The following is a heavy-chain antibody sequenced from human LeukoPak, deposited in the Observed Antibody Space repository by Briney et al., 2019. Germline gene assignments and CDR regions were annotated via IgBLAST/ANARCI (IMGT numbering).Heavy chain of an antibody. CDR2: TRNKANSYTT. CDR1: GFTFSDHY. V-gene: IGHV3-72*01. J-gene: IGHJ4*02. Sequence: GGSLRLSCATSGFTFSDHYMDWVRQAPGKGLEWVGRTRNKANSYTTEYAASVKGRFSISRDNSKNSLYLQINSLKSEDTAVYYCVRAGSGWYDWGQGTLVTVSS. CDR3: VRAGSGWYD. D-gene: IGHD6-19*01.